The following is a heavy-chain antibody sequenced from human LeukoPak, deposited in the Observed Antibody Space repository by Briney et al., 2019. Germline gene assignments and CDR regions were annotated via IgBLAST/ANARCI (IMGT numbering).Heavy chain of an antibody. Sequence: ASVKVSCKASGYTFTSYGISWVRQAPGQGLEWMGWISAYNGNTNYAQKLQGRVTMTTDTSTSTAYMELRSLRSDDTAVYYCARAAKGYSSSWYFDYWGQGTLVTASS. V-gene: IGHV1-18*01. D-gene: IGHD6-13*01. CDR2: ISAYNGNT. J-gene: IGHJ4*02. CDR1: GYTFTSYG. CDR3: ARAAKGYSSSWYFDY.